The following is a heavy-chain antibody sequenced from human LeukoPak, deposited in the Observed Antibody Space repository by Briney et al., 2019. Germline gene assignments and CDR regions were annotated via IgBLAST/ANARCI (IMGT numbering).Heavy chain of an antibody. CDR2: IIPIFGTA. D-gene: IGHD6-19*01. CDR1: GGTFSSNA. Sequence: ASVKVSCKASGGTFSSNAISWVRQAPGQGLEWMGGIIPIFGTANYAQKFQGGVTITADESTSTAYMELSSLRSEDTAVYYCARLPSDIAVAGTYYFDYWGQGTLVTVPS. CDR3: ARLPSDIAVAGTYYFDY. J-gene: IGHJ4*02. V-gene: IGHV1-69*13.